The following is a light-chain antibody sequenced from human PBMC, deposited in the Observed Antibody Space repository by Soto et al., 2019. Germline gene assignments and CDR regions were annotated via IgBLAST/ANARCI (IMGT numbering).Light chain of an antibody. CDR3: QQYGSSAT. CDR1: QSVSSSS. CDR2: GAS. V-gene: IGKV3-20*01. Sequence: EIVLTQSPGTLSLSPGERAALSCRASQSVSSSSLAWYQQKPGQAPRLLIYGASSRATGIPDRFSGSGSGTDFTLTISRLEPEDFAMYYCQQYGSSATFGQGTKVEIK. J-gene: IGKJ1*01.